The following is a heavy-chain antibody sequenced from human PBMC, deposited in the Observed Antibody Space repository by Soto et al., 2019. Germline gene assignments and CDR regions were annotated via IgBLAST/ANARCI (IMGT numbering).Heavy chain of an antibody. V-gene: IGHV3-33*01. Sequence: QVQLVESGGGVVQPGRSLRLSCAASGFTFSSYGMHWVRQAPGKGLEWVAVIWYDGSNNYYADSVKGRFTISRDNSKNTLYLQMNSLRAEDTAVYYCARGRFGSPLDYWGQGTLVTVSS. J-gene: IGHJ4*02. CDR1: GFTFSSYG. D-gene: IGHD3-10*01. CDR2: IWYDGSNN. CDR3: ARGRFGSPLDY.